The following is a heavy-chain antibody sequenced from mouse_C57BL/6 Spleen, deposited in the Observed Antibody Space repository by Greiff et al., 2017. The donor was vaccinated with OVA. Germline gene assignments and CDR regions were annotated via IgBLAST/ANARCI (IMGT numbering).Heavy chain of an antibody. CDR3: AKGVYYGSRGYFDV. CDR1: GYTFTDYN. Sequence: EVQVVESGPELVKPGASVKIPCKASGYTFTDYNMDWVKQSHGKSLEWIGDINPNNGGTIYNQKFKGKATLTVDKSSSTAYMELRSLTSEDTAVYYCAKGVYYGSRGYFDVWGTGTTVTVSS. V-gene: IGHV1-18*01. CDR2: INPNNGGT. D-gene: IGHD1-1*01. J-gene: IGHJ1*03.